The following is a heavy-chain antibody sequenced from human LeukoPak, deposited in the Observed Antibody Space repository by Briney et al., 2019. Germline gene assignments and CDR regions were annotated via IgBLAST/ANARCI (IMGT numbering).Heavy chain of an antibody. D-gene: IGHD3-10*01. Sequence: PGGSLRLSCAASGFTFSSYAMSWVRQAPGKGLEWVSAISGSGGSTYYADSVKGRFTISRDNSKNTLYLQMNSLRAEDTAVYYCARAGYYYGSGSSLYLTDYWGQGTLVTVSS. V-gene: IGHV3-23*01. CDR3: ARAGYYYGSGSSLYLTDY. J-gene: IGHJ4*02. CDR2: ISGSGGST. CDR1: GFTFSSYA.